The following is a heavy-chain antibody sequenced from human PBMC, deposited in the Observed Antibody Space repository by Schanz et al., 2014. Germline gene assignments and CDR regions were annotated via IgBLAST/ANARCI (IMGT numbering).Heavy chain of an antibody. J-gene: IGHJ4*02. V-gene: IGHV1-69*02. CDR2: IIPVLNIA. CDR1: GGTFSSYT. Sequence: QLQLVQSGAEVKKPGSSVKVSCKLSGGTFSSYTISWMRRAPGQGLEWMGKIIPVLNIATYAQRFQGRVSITADTSTNTAYMELSSLTSEDTAVHYCARGRGFYDYWGQGTLVTGSS. CDR3: ARGRGFYDY. D-gene: IGHD3-10*01.